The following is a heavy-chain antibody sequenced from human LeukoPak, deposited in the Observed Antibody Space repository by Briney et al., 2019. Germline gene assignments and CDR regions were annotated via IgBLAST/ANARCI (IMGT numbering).Heavy chain of an antibody. CDR2: INPSSGAT. V-gene: IGHV1-46*01. Sequence: ASVKVSCKTSGYTFTSYYIHWVRQAPGQGLEWMGIINPSSGATIYAQKFQGRVTMTRDTSTSTVYMELSSQRSEDTAVYYCARATNFYYYYGMDVWGQGTTVTVSS. CDR3: ARATNFYYYYGMDV. D-gene: IGHD1-26*01. J-gene: IGHJ6*02. CDR1: GYTFTSYY.